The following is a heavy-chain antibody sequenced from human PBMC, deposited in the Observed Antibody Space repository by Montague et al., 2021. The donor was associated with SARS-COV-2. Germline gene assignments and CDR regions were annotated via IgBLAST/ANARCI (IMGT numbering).Heavy chain of an antibody. CDR3: ARGCLSYFGAGSHCYGMDV. Sequence: SETLSLTCSVSGTSITSYYWNWIRQPPGKGLEWIGYISDSGSTNXSPSLKSRVTMSVDTSKYQMSLKLTSVTAADTAVYYCARGCLSYFGAGSHCYGMDVWGQGTTVTVSS. CDR2: ISDSGST. V-gene: IGHV4-59*01. J-gene: IGHJ6*02. CDR1: GTSITSYY. D-gene: IGHD3-10*01.